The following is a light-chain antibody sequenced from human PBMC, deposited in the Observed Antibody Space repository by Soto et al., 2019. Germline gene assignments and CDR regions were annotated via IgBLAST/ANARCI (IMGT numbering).Light chain of an antibody. CDR3: QHYDTAPLS. CDR1: ETVAKNY. J-gene: IGKJ4*01. Sequence: EVVLTQSPATLSLSPGKSATLSCRASETVAKNYLAWFQKKPGQAPKLLIHGASTRATDIPDRFSGSGSGTDFTLTVSRLEPEDFAVYYCQHYDTAPLSFGGGTRVEI. CDR2: GAS. V-gene: IGKV3-20*01.